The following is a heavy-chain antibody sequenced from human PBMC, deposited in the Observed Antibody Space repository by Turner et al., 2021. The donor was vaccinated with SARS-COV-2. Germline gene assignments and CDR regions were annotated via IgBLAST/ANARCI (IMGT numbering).Heavy chain of an antibody. J-gene: IGHJ4*02. D-gene: IGHD5-18*01. CDR2: INPNRGGT. Sequence: QVQLVQSGAEVKKPGASVKVSCTASGYTFTGYYMHWVRQAPGQGLEWMGWINPNRGGTNYAQKFQSRVTMTRDTSISTAYMELSRLRSDDTAVYYCATDSYGTLWGQGTLVTVSS. CDR1: GYTFTGYY. CDR3: ATDSYGTL. V-gene: IGHV1-2*02.